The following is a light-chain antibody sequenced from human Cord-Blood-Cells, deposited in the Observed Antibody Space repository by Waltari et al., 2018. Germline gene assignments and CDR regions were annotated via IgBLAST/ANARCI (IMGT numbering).Light chain of an antibody. CDR1: SSVVGSDNL. CDR2: DGS. V-gene: IGLV2-23*03. J-gene: IGLJ3*02. CDR3: CSYAGSSTFGV. Sequence: QSALTQPASVSRSPGQSIHIPCTGTSSVVGSDNLVSWYQQHPGKAPKLMIDDGSKRPSGVANRFSGSKSGNTASLTISGLKAEDEADYYCCSYAGSSTFGVFGGGTKLTVL.